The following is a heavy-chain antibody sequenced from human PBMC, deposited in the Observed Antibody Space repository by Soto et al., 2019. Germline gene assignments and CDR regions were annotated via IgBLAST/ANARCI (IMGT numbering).Heavy chain of an antibody. CDR2: IYWDDDQ. D-gene: IGHD4-17*01. CDR1: GFSLSTSGVG. Sequence: QITLKESGPTLVKPTQTLTLTCTFSGFSLSTSGVGVGWIRQPPGKALEWLALIYWDDDQRYSPSLKSRLTIPKDTSKNHVDLTTTNMDPVDTAPYYCAQSSTVHFYYWGQGTLVTVSS. J-gene: IGHJ4*02. V-gene: IGHV2-5*02. CDR3: AQSSTVHFYY.